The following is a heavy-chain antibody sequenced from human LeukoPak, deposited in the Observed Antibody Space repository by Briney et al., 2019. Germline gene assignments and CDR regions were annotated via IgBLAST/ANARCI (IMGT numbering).Heavy chain of an antibody. CDR3: ASGKETSMAQGY. Sequence: GGSLRLSCAVSGFTVSSNYMTWVRQAPGKGLEWVSVIYSGGSIYYADSVKGRFTISRDISKNTVDLQLNSLGAEDTAVYYCASGKETSMAQGYWGQGTLVTVSS. CDR1: GFTVSSNY. CDR2: IYSGGSI. V-gene: IGHV3-53*01. J-gene: IGHJ4*02. D-gene: IGHD5-18*01.